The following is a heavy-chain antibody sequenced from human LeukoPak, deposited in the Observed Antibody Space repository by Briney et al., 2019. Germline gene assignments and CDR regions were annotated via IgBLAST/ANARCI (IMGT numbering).Heavy chain of an antibody. Sequence: ASVKVSCKASGGTFSSYAISWVRQAPGQGLEWMGGITPIFGTANYAQKFQGRVTITADKSTSTAYMELSSLRSEDTAVYYCARGYYDSSGYYSFDYWGQGTLVTVSS. CDR3: ARGYYDSSGYYSFDY. D-gene: IGHD3-22*01. V-gene: IGHV1-69*06. CDR2: ITPIFGTA. CDR1: GGTFSSYA. J-gene: IGHJ4*02.